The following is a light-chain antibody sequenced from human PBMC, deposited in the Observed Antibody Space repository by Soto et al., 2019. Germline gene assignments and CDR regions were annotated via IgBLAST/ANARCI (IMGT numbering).Light chain of an antibody. J-gene: IGKJ4*01. CDR3: QQYGSSLFT. CDR1: QSVSSSY. V-gene: IGKV3-20*01. Sequence: EIVWTQSPGTLSLSPGERATLSCRASQSVSSSYLAWYQQKPGQAPRLLIYGASSRATGIPDRFSGSGSGTDFTLTISRLEPEDFAVYYCQQYGSSLFTFGGGTKVDIK. CDR2: GAS.